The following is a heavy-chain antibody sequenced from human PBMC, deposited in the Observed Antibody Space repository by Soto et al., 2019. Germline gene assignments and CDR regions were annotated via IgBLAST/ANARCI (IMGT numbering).Heavy chain of an antibody. J-gene: IGHJ6*03. Sequence: SETLSLTCAVYGGSLSGYFWSWVRQPPGKGLEWIGEINHSGSTNYNPSLKSRVTISVDTSKHQFSLRLSSVTAADSAIYYCASYHYYDFWIGSRNYMDVWGRGTTVT. V-gene: IGHV4-34*01. CDR1: GGSLSGYF. CDR3: ASYHYYDFWIGSRNYMDV. CDR2: INHSGST. D-gene: IGHD3-3*01.